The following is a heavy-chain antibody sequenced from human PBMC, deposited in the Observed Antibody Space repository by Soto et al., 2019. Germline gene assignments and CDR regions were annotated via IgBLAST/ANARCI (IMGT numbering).Heavy chain of an antibody. CDR3: GSPDGSATYFAY. D-gene: IGHD1-26*01. CDR2: IYYSGST. Sequence: QVQLQGSGPGLVKPSETLSLTCTVSGGSISSHYWSWIRQPPGQGLEWIGYIYYSGSTNYNPSLRLRAPLSGDSSKVLSSLRLSSVPAADTAVFFVGSPDGSATYFAYWGQGALVTVSS. J-gene: IGHJ4*02. CDR1: GGSISSHY. V-gene: IGHV4-59*08.